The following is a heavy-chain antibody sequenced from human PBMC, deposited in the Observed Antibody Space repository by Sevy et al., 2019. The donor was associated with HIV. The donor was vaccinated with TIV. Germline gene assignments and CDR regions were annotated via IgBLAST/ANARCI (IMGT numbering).Heavy chain of an antibody. CDR1: GYTFTSYG. D-gene: IGHD3-22*01. CDR3: ASSGITMIVVVTPYYYYGMDV. V-gene: IGHV1-18*01. J-gene: IGHJ6*02. CDR2: ISAYNGNT. Sequence: ASVKVSCKASGYTFTSYGISWVRQAPGQGLEWMVWISAYNGNTNYAQKLQGRVTMTTDTSTSTAYMELSSLRSEDTAVYYCASSGITMIVVVTPYYYYGMDVWGQGTTVTVSS.